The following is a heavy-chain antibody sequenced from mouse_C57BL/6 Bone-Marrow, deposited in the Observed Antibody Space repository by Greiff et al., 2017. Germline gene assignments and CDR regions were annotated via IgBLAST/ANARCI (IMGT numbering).Heavy chain of an antibody. CDR3: GERGYYCSGPYYFDY. CDR1: GYTFTSYG. V-gene: IGHV1-81*01. Sequence: QVQLQQSGAELARPGASVKLSCKASGYTFTSYGISWVKQRTGQGLEWIGEFNPRSGNTYYNEKFKGKATLTADKSSSKAYMELRSLTSEDSAVXYCGERGYYCSGPYYFDYWGQGTTLTVSA. CDR2: FNPRSGNT. J-gene: IGHJ2*01. D-gene: IGHD1-1*01.